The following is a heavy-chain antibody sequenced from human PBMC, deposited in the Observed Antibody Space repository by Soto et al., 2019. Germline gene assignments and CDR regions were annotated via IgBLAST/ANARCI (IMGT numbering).Heavy chain of an antibody. V-gene: IGHV1-69*08. CDR2: LIPILGIA. CDR1: GGTFSSYT. Sequence: QVQLVQSGAEVKKPGSSVKVSCKASGGTFSSYTISWVRQAPGQGLEWMGRLIPILGIANYAQKFQGRVTITADKSTSTAYMELSSLRSEDTAVYYCARDVAAAASFDYWGQGTLVTVSS. D-gene: IGHD6-13*01. CDR3: ARDVAAAASFDY. J-gene: IGHJ4*02.